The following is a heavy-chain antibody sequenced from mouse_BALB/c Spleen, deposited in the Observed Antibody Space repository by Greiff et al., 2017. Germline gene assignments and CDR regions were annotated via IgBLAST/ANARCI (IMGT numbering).Heavy chain of an antibody. Sequence: VQLQQPGAELVKPGASVKLSCKASGYTFTSYWMHWVKQRPGQGLEWIGEINPSNGRTNYNEKFKSKATLTVDKSSSTAYMQLSSLTSEDSAVYYCARSLGDDAMDYWGQGTSVTVSS. CDR1: GYTFTSYW. J-gene: IGHJ4*01. V-gene: IGHV1S81*02. CDR2: INPSNGRT. CDR3: ARSLGDDAMDY.